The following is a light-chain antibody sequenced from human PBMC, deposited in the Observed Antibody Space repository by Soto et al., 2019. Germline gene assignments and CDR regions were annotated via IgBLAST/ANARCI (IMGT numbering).Light chain of an antibody. CDR3: QQYAHWWA. Sequence: EIVMTQSPATLSVSPGERATLSCRASQSIGGSLAWYQQKSGQAPRLLIYGASTRATGVPARFSGSGSGTDFTLTISSLQSEDLAVYYCQQYAHWWAFGQGTKVEIK. V-gene: IGKV3-15*01. CDR2: GAS. CDR1: QSIGGS. J-gene: IGKJ1*01.